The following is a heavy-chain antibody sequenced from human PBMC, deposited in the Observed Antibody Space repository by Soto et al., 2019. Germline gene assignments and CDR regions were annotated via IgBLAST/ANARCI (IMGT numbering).Heavy chain of an antibody. CDR3: AKSRGESRYLFNQLAEYYFDY. Sequence: EVQLLESGGGLVQPGGSLRLSCAASGFTFSSYAMSWVRQAPGKGLEWVSAISGSGGSTYYADSVKGRFTISRDNSKNTLYLQMNSLRAEDTAVYYCAKSRGESRYLFNQLAEYYFDYWGQGTLVTVSS. D-gene: IGHD6-6*01. V-gene: IGHV3-23*01. J-gene: IGHJ4*02. CDR2: ISGSGGST. CDR1: GFTFSSYA.